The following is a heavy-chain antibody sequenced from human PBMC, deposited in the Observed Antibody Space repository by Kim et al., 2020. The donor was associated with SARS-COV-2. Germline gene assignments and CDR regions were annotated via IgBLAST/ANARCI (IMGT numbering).Heavy chain of an antibody. CDR3: ARVGCGGDCYFGY. J-gene: IGHJ4*02. D-gene: IGHD2-21*01. Sequence: YADSGTGRFTTSRDHAKNSLSLQMTRLRDEDTAVYYCARVGCGGDCYFGYWGQGTLVTVSS. V-gene: IGHV3-48*02.